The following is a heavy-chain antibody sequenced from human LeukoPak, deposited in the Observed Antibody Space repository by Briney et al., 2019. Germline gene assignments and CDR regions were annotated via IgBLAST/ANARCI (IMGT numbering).Heavy chain of an antibody. V-gene: IGHV3-15*01. CDR2: IKSKTDGGTT. J-gene: IGHJ4*02. Sequence: PGGSLRLSCAASGFTFSNAWMSWVRQAPGKGLEWVGRIKSKTDGGTTDYAAPVKGRFTISRDDSKNALYLQMNSLKTEDTAVYYCTTSRGQWLMIYWGQGTLVTVSS. CDR1: GFTFSNAW. D-gene: IGHD6-19*01. CDR3: TTSRGQWLMIY.